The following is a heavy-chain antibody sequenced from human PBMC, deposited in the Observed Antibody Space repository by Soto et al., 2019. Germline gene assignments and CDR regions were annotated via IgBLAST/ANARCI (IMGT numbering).Heavy chain of an antibody. CDR2: FNPNSGGA. CDR1: GYTFTGYQ. CDR3: ARGRTTVSPGN. V-gene: IGHV1-2*02. J-gene: IGHJ4*02. D-gene: IGHD4-17*01. Sequence: GASVKVPCKASGYTFTGYQMHWVRQAPGQGLEWMGWFNPNSGGANYAQKFQGRVTMTGDTSISTAYMELNRLTSDDTAVYYCARGRTTVSPGNWGQGTLVTVSS.